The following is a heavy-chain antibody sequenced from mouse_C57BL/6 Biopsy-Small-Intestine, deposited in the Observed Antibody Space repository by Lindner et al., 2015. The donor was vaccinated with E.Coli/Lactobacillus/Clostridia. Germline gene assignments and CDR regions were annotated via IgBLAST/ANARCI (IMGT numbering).Heavy chain of an antibody. Sequence: VQLQESGGGLVQPKGSLKLSCAASGFTFNTYAMHWVRQAPGKGLEWVARIRSKSNNYATYYADSVKDRFTIPRDDSQSMLYLQMNNLKTEDTAMYYCVRDNGYYRYFDVWGTGTTVTVSS. D-gene: IGHD2-2*01. V-gene: IGHV10-3*01. J-gene: IGHJ1*03. CDR2: IRSKSNNYAT. CDR3: VRDNGYYRYFDV. CDR1: GFTFNTYA.